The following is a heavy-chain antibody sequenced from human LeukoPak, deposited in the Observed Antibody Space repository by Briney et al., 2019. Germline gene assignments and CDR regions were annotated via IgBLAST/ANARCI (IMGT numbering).Heavy chain of an antibody. CDR1: RDSVSSNSAA. J-gene: IGHJ4*02. D-gene: IGHD1-1*01. CDR3: AREYNWNVLDY. V-gene: IGHV6-1*01. Sequence: SQTLSLTCAISRDSVSSNSAAWNCTRHSRSRGLEWLGSTYYRSKWYNDYAVSVKRRITINPDTSKNQFSLQLNSMTPEDTAVYYCAREYNWNVLDYWGQGTLVTVSS. CDR2: TYYRSKWYN.